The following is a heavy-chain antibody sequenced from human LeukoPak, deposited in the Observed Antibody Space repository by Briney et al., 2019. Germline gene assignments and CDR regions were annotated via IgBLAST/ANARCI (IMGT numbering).Heavy chain of an antibody. CDR3: ARDGFGDSSGYYPEYFQH. J-gene: IGHJ1*01. CDR1: GVAVNSYF. CDR2: IYSGGST. D-gene: IGHD3-22*01. Sequence: PGGSLRLSCAVAGVAVNSYFMGWVRQAPGKGLEWVSVIYSGGSTYYAGSVKGRFTISRDNSKNTLYLQMNSLRAEDTAVYYCARDGFGDSSGYYPEYFQHWGQGTLVTVSS. V-gene: IGHV3-53*01.